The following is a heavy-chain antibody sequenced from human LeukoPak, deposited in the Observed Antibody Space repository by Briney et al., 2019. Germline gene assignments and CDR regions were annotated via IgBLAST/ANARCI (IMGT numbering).Heavy chain of an antibody. Sequence: SETLSLTCTVSGGSISSYYWSWIRQPAGKGLEWIGRIYTSGSTNYNPSLKSRVTMSVDTSKNQFSLKLSSVTAADTAVDYCARSPVIVGATWVYYFDYWGQGTLVTVSS. CDR2: IYTSGST. D-gene: IGHD1-26*01. V-gene: IGHV4-4*07. J-gene: IGHJ4*02. CDR3: ARSPVIVGATWVYYFDY. CDR1: GGSISSYY.